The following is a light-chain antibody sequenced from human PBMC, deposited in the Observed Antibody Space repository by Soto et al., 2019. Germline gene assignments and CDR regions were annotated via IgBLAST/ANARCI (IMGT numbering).Light chain of an antibody. V-gene: IGKV3-11*01. J-gene: IGKJ5*01. CDR2: DAS. CDR1: QSFGTY. CDR3: QQRGNWPPVT. Sequence: ETVLTQSPATLSLSPGDRATLSCRASQSFGTYIAWYQQKPCQAPRLLIYDASNRATGIPARFSGSGSGTDFALNISSLEPEDFAVYYCQQRGNWPPVTFGQGTRLEIK.